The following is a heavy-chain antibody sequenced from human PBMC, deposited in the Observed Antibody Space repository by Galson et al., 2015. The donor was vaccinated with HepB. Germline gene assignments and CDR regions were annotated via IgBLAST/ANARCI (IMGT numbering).Heavy chain of an antibody. CDR1: GYTFTSYY. CDR2: INPSGGST. D-gene: IGHD2-2*02. V-gene: IGHV1-46*01. CDR3: ARDGSLCSSTSCYIKVFDY. J-gene: IGHJ4*02. Sequence: SVKVSCKASGYTFTSYYMHWVRQAPGQGLEWMGIINPSGGSTSYAQKFQGRVTMTRDTSTSTVYMELSSLRSEDTAVYYCARDGSLCSSTSCYIKVFDYWGQGTLVTVSS.